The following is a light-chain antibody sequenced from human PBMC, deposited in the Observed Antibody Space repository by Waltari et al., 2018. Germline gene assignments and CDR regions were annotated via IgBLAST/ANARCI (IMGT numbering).Light chain of an antibody. V-gene: IGLV2-14*01. CDR1: SSDVGTSNY. Sequence: QSALTQPASVSGSPGQSITISCTGTSSDVGTSNYVSWYQQHPGKAPKLLIYEVSYRPSGVSYRFSGSKSGNTASLTISVLHAEDEADYYCSSYITTNTLELFGGGTSLTVL. CDR3: SSYITTNTLEL. CDR2: EVS. J-gene: IGLJ3*02.